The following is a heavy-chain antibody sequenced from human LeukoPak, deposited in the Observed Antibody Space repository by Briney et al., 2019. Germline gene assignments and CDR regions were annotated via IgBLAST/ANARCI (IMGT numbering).Heavy chain of an antibody. CDR1: GYTFTSYG. D-gene: IGHD3-22*01. J-gene: IGHJ4*02. CDR3: ARAPRDYYDSSGYSDY. V-gene: IGHV1-2*02. CDR2: INPNSGGT. Sequence: ASVKVSCKASGYTFTSYGISWVRQAPGQGLEWMGWINPNSGGTNYAQKLQGRVTMTRDTSISTAYMELSRLRSDDTAVYYCARAPRDYYDSSGYSDYWGQGTLVTVSS.